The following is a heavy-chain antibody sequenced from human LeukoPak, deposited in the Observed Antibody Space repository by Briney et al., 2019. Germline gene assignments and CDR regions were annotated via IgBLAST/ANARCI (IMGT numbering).Heavy chain of an antibody. J-gene: IGHJ4*02. Sequence: GGSLRLSCAASGFTFSRFWMHWVRQAPGKGLVWVSRINTDGSNTIYADSVKGRFTLSRDNAKNTLYLQMYSLRAEDTAVYYCARDQSIAGPTTADYWGQGTLVTVSS. CDR3: ARDQSIAGPTTADY. V-gene: IGHV3-74*01. CDR2: INTDGSNT. CDR1: GFTFSRFW. D-gene: IGHD1-26*01.